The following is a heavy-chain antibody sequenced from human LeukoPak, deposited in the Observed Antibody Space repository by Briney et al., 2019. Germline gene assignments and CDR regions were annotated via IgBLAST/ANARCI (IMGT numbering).Heavy chain of an antibody. V-gene: IGHV4-39*07. D-gene: IGHD5-24*01. CDR1: GGSISSSSYY. CDR3: ARVVDGYNLVWFDP. CDR2: IYYSGST. J-gene: IGHJ5*02. Sequence: PSETLSLTCTVSGGSISSSSYYWGWIRQPPGKGLEWIGSIYYSGSTYYNPSLKSRVTISVDTSKNQFSLKLSSVTAADTAVYYCARVVDGYNLVWFDPWGQGTLVTVSS.